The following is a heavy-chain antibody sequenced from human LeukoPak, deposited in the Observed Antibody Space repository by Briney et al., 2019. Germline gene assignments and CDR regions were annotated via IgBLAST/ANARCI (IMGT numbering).Heavy chain of an antibody. V-gene: IGHV4-34*01. J-gene: IGHJ4*02. CDR3: ARAWANCGGDCYKPLDY. CDR2: INHAGSA. Sequence: PSETLSLTCGVYDGSLTGYYWTWIRQSPGKGLEWLGEINHAGSANYNPSLKSRVAMSVDTSKNRFSLEVTSVTAADTGVYYCARAWANCGGDCYKPLDYWGQGTLVTVSS. CDR1: DGSLTGYY. D-gene: IGHD2-21*02.